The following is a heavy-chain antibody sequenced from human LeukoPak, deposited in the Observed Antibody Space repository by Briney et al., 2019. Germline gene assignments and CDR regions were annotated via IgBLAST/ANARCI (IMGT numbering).Heavy chain of an antibody. CDR2: ISAGGDNT. D-gene: IGHD1-1*01. Sequence: PGGSLRLSCAASEFTFSGYAMTWVRQAPGKGLEWVSSISAGGDNTYYADSVKGRFTISRDNSKSTVYLQMNSLRVEDTAVYYCANLGGTTSTLLRYWGQGTLVTVSS. V-gene: IGHV3-23*01. CDR1: EFTFSGYA. J-gene: IGHJ4*02. CDR3: ANLGGTTSTLLRY.